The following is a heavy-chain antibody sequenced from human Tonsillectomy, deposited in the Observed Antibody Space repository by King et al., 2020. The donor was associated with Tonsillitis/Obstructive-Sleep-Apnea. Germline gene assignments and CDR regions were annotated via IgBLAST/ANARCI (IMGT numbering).Heavy chain of an antibody. CDR1: GGSFSGYY. Sequence: VQLQQWGAGLLEPSETLSLTCAVYGGSFSGYYWSWIRQPPGKGLEWIGEINHSGSTNYNPSLKSQVTISVDTSKNQFSLKLSSVTAAGTAVYYCARDRETTMVRGVITAWDYWGQGTLVTVSS. V-gene: IGHV4-34*01. CDR2: INHSGST. CDR3: ARDRETTMVRGVITAWDY. J-gene: IGHJ4*02. D-gene: IGHD3-10*01.